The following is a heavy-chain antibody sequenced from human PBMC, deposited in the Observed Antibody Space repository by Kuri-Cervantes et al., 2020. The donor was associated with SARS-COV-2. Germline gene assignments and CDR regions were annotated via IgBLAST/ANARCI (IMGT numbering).Heavy chain of an antibody. CDR3: ASDHNQDAFDI. J-gene: IGHJ3*02. D-gene: IGHD1-14*01. CDR2: IKQDGREK. CDR1: GFTFSSYW. V-gene: IGHV3-7*01. Sequence: GGSLRLSCAASGFTFSSYWMSWVRQAPGKGLEWVANIKQDGREKNCLDSVKGRFTISRDNAKNSLYLQMNSLRAEDTAVYYCASDHNQDAFDIWGQGTMVTVSS.